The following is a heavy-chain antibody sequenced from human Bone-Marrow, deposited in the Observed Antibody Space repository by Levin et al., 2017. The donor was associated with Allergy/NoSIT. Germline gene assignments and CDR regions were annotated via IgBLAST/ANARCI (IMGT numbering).Heavy chain of an antibody. V-gene: IGHV4-39*01. CDR3: ARHGGRSSSYAVND. CDR2: VYYTGST. J-gene: IGHJ4*02. D-gene: IGHD3-16*01. Sequence: PGGSLRLSCTVSGASISTTNYYWGWIRQSPGKGLEWIASVYYTGSTYYNPSLKSRVAMSVDTSTKQFSLNLASVTAADTAVYYCARHGGRSSSYAVNDWGQGTLVTVSS. CDR1: GASISTTNYY.